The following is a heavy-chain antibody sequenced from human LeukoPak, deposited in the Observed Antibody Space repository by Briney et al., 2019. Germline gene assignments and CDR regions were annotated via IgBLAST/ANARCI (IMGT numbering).Heavy chain of an antibody. J-gene: IGHJ3*01. CDR2: ISTTNGDT. V-gene: IGHV1-18*01. Sequence: ASVKVSCKATGYTFTNFGISWVRQAPGQGLESMGWISTTNGDTNYALKVQGRVTMTTDASSTTAYMELRNLRSDDSGVYYCARDTVRFAPSHPERAAFDVWGQGTMVTVSS. CDR3: ARDTVRFAPSHPERAAFDV. D-gene: IGHD3-3*01. CDR1: GYTFTNFG.